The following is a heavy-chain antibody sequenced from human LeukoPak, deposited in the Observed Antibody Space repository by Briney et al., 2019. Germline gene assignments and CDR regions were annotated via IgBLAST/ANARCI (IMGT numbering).Heavy chain of an antibody. CDR3: ARGGYDTYYYYYYYMDV. J-gene: IGHJ6*03. CDR1: GFTFSSYS. CDR2: ISSSSTI. D-gene: IGHD5-12*01. V-gene: IGHV3-48*01. Sequence: GGSXRLSCAASGFTFSSYSMNWVRQAPGKGLEWVSYISSSSTIYYEDSVKGRLTISRENEKNSLYLQMNSLRAEDTAVYYCARGGYDTYYYYYYYMDVWGKGTTVTVSS.